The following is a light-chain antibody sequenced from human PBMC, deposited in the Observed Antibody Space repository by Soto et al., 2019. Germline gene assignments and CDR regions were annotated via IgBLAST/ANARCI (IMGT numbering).Light chain of an antibody. CDR3: LQDYNYPYT. CDR1: QFIRTD. Sequence: AIQVTQSPSSLSASVGDRVTITCRASQFIRTDLAWYQQKPGEAPKLLVYAGYTLHSGVPSRFSGSGSDTDFTLTIISLQPEDFATYYCLQDYNYPYTFGQGTLLEIK. V-gene: IGKV1-6*01. J-gene: IGKJ2*01. CDR2: AGY.